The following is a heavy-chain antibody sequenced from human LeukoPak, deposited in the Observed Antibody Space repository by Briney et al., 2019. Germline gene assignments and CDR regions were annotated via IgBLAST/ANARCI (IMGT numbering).Heavy chain of an antibody. Sequence: PGGSLRLSCAASGFTFSSDAMSWVGQAPGKGLEWVSGISGRGDSTNYADSVKGRFTISRDNSKNTLYLQMNSLRAEDTAIYYCARGYCSITSRTPYYYFYCMDVWGKRTTVTVSS. J-gene: IGHJ6*03. V-gene: IGHV3-23*01. CDR2: ISGRGDST. CDR1: GFTFSSDA. D-gene: IGHD2-2*01. CDR3: ARGYCSITSRTPYYYFYCMDV.